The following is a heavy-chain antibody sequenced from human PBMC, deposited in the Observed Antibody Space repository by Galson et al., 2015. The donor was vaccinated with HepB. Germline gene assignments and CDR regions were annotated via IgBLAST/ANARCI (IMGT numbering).Heavy chain of an antibody. CDR3: ARDQDYRLDY. V-gene: IGHV1-18*04. CDR2: ISANSGNT. CDR1: GYTFTSNG. J-gene: IGHJ4*02. D-gene: IGHD4/OR15-4a*01. Sequence: SVKVSCKASGYTFTSNGISWVRQAPGQGLEWMGWISANSGNTIYAQKLQGRVTMTRDTSTGTAYVELGSLSSDDTAVYYCARDQDYRLDYWGQGTLVTVSS.